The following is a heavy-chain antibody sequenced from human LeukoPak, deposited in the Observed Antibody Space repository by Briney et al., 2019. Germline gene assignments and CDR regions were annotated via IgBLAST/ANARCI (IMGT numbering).Heavy chain of an antibody. CDR2: IYYSGST. D-gene: IGHD3-10*01. CDR1: GGSISSYY. CDR3: ARSTMVRGVIIPASIDY. J-gene: IGHJ4*02. V-gene: IGHV4-59*01. Sequence: SETLSLTCTVSGGSISSYYWSWIRQPPGKGLEWIGYIYYSGSTNYNPSLKSRVTISVDTSKNQFSLKLSSVTAADTAVYYCARSTMVRGVIIPASIDYWGQGTLVTVSS.